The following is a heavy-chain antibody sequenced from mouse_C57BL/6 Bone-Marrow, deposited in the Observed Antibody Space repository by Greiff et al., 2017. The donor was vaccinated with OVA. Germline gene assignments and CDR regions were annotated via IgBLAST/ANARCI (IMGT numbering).Heavy chain of an antibody. J-gene: IGHJ4*01. CDR2: IDPSDSYT. D-gene: IGHD2-3*01. Sequence: VKLQQPGAELVKPGASVKLSCKASGYTFTSYWMQWVKQRPGQGLEWIGEIDPSDSYTNYNQKFKGKATLTVDTSSSTAYMQLSSLTSEDSAVYYCARDYDGYDAMDYWGQGTSVTVSS. CDR1: GYTFTSYW. V-gene: IGHV1-50*01. CDR3: ARDYDGYDAMDY.